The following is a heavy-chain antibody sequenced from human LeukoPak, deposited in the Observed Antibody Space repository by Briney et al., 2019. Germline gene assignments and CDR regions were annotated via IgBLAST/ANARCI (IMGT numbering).Heavy chain of an antibody. CDR3: AKDRREYSYGSFDY. J-gene: IGHJ4*02. Sequence: PGRSLRLSCAASGFTFSSYGMHWVRQAPGKGLEWVAVISYDGGNKYYADSVKGRFTISRDNSKNTLYLQMNSLRAEDTAVYYCAKDRREYSYGSFDYWGQGTLVTVSS. CDR1: GFTFSSYG. CDR2: ISYDGGNK. V-gene: IGHV3-30*18. D-gene: IGHD5-18*01.